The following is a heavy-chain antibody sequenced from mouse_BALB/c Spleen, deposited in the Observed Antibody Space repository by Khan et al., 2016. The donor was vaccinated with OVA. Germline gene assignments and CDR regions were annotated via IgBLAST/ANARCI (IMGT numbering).Heavy chain of an antibody. Sequence: VQLVESGPGLVAPSQSLSITCTVSGFSLTSYGVNWVRQPPGKGLEWLGVIWGDGSTNYHSTLKSRLIISKDSSKRQVFLTLNSMQTDDTATYYCAKFTPDYYSMDYWGQGTSVTVSS. J-gene: IGHJ4*01. D-gene: IGHD1-1*01. V-gene: IGHV2-3*01. CDR3: AKFTPDYYSMDY. CDR2: IWGDGST. CDR1: GFSLTSYG.